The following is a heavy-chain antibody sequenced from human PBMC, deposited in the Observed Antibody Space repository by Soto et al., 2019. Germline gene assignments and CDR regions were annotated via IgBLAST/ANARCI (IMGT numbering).Heavy chain of an antibody. J-gene: IGHJ4*02. Sequence: QVQLQESGPGLVKPSDTLSLTCAVSGYSISSSNWWGWIRQPPGKGLEWVSVTTDSDGDRKYADSVRGRFIIYRDNSKNTLYLQMSSLRAEDSAVYYCARGSRNSYPGSRIFDLWGRGTRVTVSS. D-gene: IGHD3-10*01. CDR2: TDSDGDR. CDR3: ARGSRNSYPGSRIFDL. CDR1: GYSISSSNW. V-gene: IGHV4-28*03.